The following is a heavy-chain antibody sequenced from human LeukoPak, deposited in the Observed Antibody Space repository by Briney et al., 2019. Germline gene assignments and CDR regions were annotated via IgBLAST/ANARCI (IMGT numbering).Heavy chain of an antibody. CDR1: GFTFSSYA. CDR2: ISGSGGST. CDR3: AKVVYDFWSGYLD. D-gene: IGHD3-3*01. Sequence: GGSLRLSCAASGFTFSSYAMSWVRQAPGKGLEWVSAISGSGGSTYYADSVKGRFTISRDNSKNTLYLQMSSLRAEDTAVYYCAKVVYDFWSGYLDWGQGTLVTVSS. J-gene: IGHJ4*02. V-gene: IGHV3-23*01.